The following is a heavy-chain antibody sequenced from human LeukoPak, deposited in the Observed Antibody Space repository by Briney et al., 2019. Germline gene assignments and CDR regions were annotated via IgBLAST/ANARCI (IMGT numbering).Heavy chain of an antibody. CDR3: AKYCSGATCSGY. Sequence: GRSLRLSCAATGFTFSSYSMCWVRQPPGKGPEWVSGIKESGDITYYADSVKGRFTISRDNSKNTLYLQMNSLRAEDTAKYYCAKYCSGATCSGYWGQGTLVTVSS. CDR2: IKESGDIT. J-gene: IGHJ4*02. CDR1: GFTFSSYS. D-gene: IGHD2-15*01. V-gene: IGHV3-23*01.